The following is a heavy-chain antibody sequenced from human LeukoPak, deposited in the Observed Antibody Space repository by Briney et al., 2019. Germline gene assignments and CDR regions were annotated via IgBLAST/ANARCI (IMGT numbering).Heavy chain of an antibody. D-gene: IGHD3-16*01. CDR3: ARDLGGWTDC. Sequence: SETLSLTCTVSGGSISPSYWSCIRQPAGKGREWIGRIYTSGSTNYNPSLKSRVTMTVDTSKNQFSLKLSSVTAADTAVYYCARDLGGWTDCWGQGTLVTVSS. J-gene: IGHJ4*02. CDR1: GGSISPSY. V-gene: IGHV4-4*07. CDR2: IYTSGST.